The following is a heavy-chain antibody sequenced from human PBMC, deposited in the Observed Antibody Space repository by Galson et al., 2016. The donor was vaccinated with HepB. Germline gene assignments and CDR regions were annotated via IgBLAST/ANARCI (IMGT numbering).Heavy chain of an antibody. D-gene: IGHD6-25*01. Sequence: LRLSCAASGFPFSNYNMHWVRQAPGKGLEWVAIIWYDGSIKYYEDSVKGRFTISRDNAKNTLYLQMNYLRAEDTAVYYCARRDAAPDVWGQGTTVTVSS. CDR3: ARRDAAPDV. V-gene: IGHV3-33*03. CDR1: GFPFSNYN. CDR2: IWYDGSIK. J-gene: IGHJ6*02.